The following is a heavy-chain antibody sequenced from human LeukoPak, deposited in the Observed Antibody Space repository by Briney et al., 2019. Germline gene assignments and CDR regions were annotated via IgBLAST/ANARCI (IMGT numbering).Heavy chain of an antibody. Sequence: SETLSLTCSVSGGSISNDYWSWIRLPPGKGLEWIGYIYYSGSANYIPSLSNRVTISVDTSKNQFSLRLSSVTAADTAVYYCARDRTGNNWFDPWGQGTLVTVSS. D-gene: IGHD1-1*01. CDR3: ARDRTGNNWFDP. CDR1: GGSISNDY. V-gene: IGHV4-59*01. CDR2: IYYSGSA. J-gene: IGHJ5*01.